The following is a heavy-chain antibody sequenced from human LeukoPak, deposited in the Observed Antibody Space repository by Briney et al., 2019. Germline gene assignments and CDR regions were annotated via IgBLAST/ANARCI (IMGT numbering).Heavy chain of an antibody. CDR1: GFTFSSYG. Sequence: GGSLRLSCAASGFTFSSYGMHWVRQAPGKGLEWVAVISYDGSNKYYADSVEGRFTISRDNSKNTLYLQMNSLRAEDTAVYYCAKVFTKSGYYSSSVDYYMDVWGKGTTVTVSS. CDR3: AKVFTKSGYYSSSVDYYMDV. J-gene: IGHJ6*03. D-gene: IGHD3-22*01. V-gene: IGHV3-30*18. CDR2: ISYDGSNK.